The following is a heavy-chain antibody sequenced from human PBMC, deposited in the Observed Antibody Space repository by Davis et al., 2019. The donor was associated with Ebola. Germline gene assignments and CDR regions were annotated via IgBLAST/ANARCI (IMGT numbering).Heavy chain of an antibody. J-gene: IGHJ4*02. D-gene: IGHD6-19*01. Sequence: ASVKVSCKASGFTLTNYAIHWVRQAPGQRLEWMGWINAGNGNTRYSQKFQDRVIITRDTSANTTYMELRSLRSEDTAVFYCARGLFTVTVAGMVGLHSWGQGTLVTVSS. CDR2: INAGNGNT. V-gene: IGHV1-3*01. CDR3: ARGLFTVTVAGMVGLHS. CDR1: GFTLTNYA.